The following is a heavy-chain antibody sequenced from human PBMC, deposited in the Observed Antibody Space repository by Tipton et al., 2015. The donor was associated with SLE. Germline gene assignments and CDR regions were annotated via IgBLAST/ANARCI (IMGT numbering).Heavy chain of an antibody. J-gene: IGHJ6*02. CDR2: IYYRGAT. Sequence: TLSLTCTVSGGSINNYYWSWIRQPPGKGLEWIGYIYYRGATYYDPSLKSRVTMSVDTSNNQFSLKVTSVTAADTAVYYCAGHDDITMMTNGLDVWGQGTTVTVS. CDR1: GGSINNYY. D-gene: IGHD3-22*01. CDR3: AGHDDITMMTNGLDV. V-gene: IGHV4-59*08.